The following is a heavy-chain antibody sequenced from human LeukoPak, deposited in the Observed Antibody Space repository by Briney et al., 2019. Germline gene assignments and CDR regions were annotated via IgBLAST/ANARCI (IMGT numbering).Heavy chain of an antibody. CDR1: GFTFSGSA. Sequence: GSLRLSCAASGFTFSGSAMHWVRQASGKGLEWVGRIRSKANSYATAYAASVKGRFTISRDDSKNTAYLQMNSLKTEDTAVYYCTRQGFGVLWFGELYEYWGQGTLVTVSS. J-gene: IGHJ4*02. CDR2: IRSKANSYAT. CDR3: TRQGFGVLWFGELYEY. V-gene: IGHV3-73*01. D-gene: IGHD3-10*01.